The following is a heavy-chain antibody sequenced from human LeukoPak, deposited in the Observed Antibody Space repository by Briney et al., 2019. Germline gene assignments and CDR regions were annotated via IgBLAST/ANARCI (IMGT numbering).Heavy chain of an antibody. D-gene: IGHD3-3*01. CDR1: GFTFSSYS. CDR2: ISSSSYI. V-gene: IGHV3-21*01. J-gene: IGHJ6*03. CDR3: ARVRSTPHSYMDV. Sequence: KPGGSLRLSCAASGFTFSSYSMNWVRQAPGKGLEWVSSISSSSYIYYADSVKGRFTISRDNAKNSLYLQMNSLRAEDTAVYYCARVRSTPHSYMDVWGKGTTFTVSS.